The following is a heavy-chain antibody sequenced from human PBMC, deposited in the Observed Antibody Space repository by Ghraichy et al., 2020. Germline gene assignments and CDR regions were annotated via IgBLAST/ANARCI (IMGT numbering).Heavy chain of an antibody. V-gene: IGHV3-74*01. CDR3: ARGSSGWNRIDY. CDR1: GFTFSSYW. D-gene: IGHD6-19*01. CDR2: ISFDGSDT. J-gene: IGHJ4*02. Sequence: GGSLRLSCAASGFTFSSYWMHWVRQAPGKGLVCVSRISFDGSDTSYADSVKGRFTMSRDIAKNTLYLQMNSLRVDDTAVYYCARGSSGWNRIDYWGQGTLVTVSS.